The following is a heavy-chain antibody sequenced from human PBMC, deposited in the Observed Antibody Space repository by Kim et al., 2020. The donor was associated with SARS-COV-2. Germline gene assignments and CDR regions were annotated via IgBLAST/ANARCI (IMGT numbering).Heavy chain of an antibody. CDR1: GFSFSSHA. CDR2: IWYDGSRK. D-gene: IGHD5-12*01. J-gene: IGHJ6*02. CDR3: ARDGQSVAPYAMDV. V-gene: IGHV3-33*01. Sequence: GGSLRLSCAASGFSFSSHAIHWVRQAPGKGLEWVAYIWYDGSRKEYADSVKGRFSISRDNSKNTLFLGVNSLRTEDTAVYYCARDGQSVAPYAMDVWGQGNTVTVSS.